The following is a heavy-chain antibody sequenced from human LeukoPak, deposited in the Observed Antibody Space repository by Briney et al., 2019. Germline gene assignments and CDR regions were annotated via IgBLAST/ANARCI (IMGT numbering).Heavy chain of an antibody. D-gene: IGHD6-13*01. CDR3: AKVFYPAAGTGRVDFPFDY. J-gene: IGHJ4*02. Sequence: GGSLGLSCAASGFIFSSFAISWVRQAPGKGLEWVSIISGNGDSTHYTDSVKGRFIISRDNSKNTLYLQMNSLRAEDTAVYYCAKVFYPAAGTGRVDFPFDYWGQGTLVTVSS. CDR1: GFIFSSFA. V-gene: IGHV3-23*01. CDR2: ISGNGDST.